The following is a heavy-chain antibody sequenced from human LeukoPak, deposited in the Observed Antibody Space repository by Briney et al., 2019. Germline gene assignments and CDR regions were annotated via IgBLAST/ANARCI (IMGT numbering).Heavy chain of an antibody. D-gene: IGHD2-2*01. J-gene: IGHJ6*02. Sequence: SETLSLTCSVSGGSINRGTNYWGWIRQPPGKGLEWIGSIHNSGSTYYNPSRKSRVPISLDTSKNQISLRLTSVTAADSALYYCARGSVECSTPSCSTIYYYSGLDVWGQGTTVTVS. V-gene: IGHV4-39*02. CDR1: GGSINRGTNY. CDR3: ARGSVECSTPSCSTIYYYSGLDV. CDR2: IHNSGST.